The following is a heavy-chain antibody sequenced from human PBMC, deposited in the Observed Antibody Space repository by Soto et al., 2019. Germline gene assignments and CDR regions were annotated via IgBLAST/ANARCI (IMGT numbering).Heavy chain of an antibody. V-gene: IGHV3-30-3*01. CDR2: ISFDGNDK. J-gene: IGHJ6*02. D-gene: IGHD6-13*01. CDR1: GFTFSIYA. CDR3: ARDPLRLAAGPMDV. Sequence: QVQLVESGGGVVQPGRSLRLSCAASGFTFSIYAMHWVRQAPGKGLEWVADISFDGNDKKYAESVKGRFTISRDNSNPTLFLQMNSLRFDATGLYYWARDPLRLAAGPMDVWGQGTMVTVSS.